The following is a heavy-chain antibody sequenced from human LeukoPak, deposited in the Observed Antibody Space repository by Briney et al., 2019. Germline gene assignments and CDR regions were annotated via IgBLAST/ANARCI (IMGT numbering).Heavy chain of an antibody. CDR3: ARIRTTVTTGYY. CDR1: GYSISSGYY. V-gene: IGHV4-38-2*02. CDR2: IYHSGST. Sequence: PSETLSLTCTVSGYSISSGYYWGWMRQPPGKGLEWIGSIYHSGSTYYNPSLKSRVTISVDTSKNQFSLKLSSVTAADTAVYYCARIRTTVTTGYYWGQGTLVTVSS. D-gene: IGHD4-11*01. J-gene: IGHJ4*02.